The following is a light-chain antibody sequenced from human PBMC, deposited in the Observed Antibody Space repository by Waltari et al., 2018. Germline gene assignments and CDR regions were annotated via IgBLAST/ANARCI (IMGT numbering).Light chain of an antibody. CDR3: SSYAGSNNLV. J-gene: IGLJ2*01. Sequence: QSALTQPPSASGSPGHSVTISCTGTSSDVGGYNSVSWYQQHPGKAPKLMIYEASKRPSGVPDSCSASKSGNTASLTVSGLQAEDEADYYCSSYAGSNNLVFGGGTKLTVL. V-gene: IGLV2-8*01. CDR2: EAS. CDR1: SSDVGGYNS.